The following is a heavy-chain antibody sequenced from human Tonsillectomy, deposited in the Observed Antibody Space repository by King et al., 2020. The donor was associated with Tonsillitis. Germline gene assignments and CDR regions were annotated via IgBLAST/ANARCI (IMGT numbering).Heavy chain of an antibody. V-gene: IGHV2-70*01. CDR3: AQTLDYCRGTRCHRNFDY. J-gene: IGHJ4*02. CDR1: GFSLTSIGKC. D-gene: IGHD2-2*02. CDR2: IDWEGTE. Sequence: VTLKESGPALVKPTQTLTLTCTFSGFSLTSIGKCVSWIRQPPGKALEWLALIDWEGTEYYTTSLKTRLTISKAASKNQVVLTMTDVDPEDTATYFCAQTLDYCRGTRCHRNFDYWGQGTPVTVSS.